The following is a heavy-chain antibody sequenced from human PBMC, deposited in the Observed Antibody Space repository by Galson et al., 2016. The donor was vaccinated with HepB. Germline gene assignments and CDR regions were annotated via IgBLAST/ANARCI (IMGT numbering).Heavy chain of an antibody. D-gene: IGHD3-10*01. Sequence: SVKVSCKASGFTFTSYGFNWVRQAPGQGLEWMGWISAFNGDTNYAQKLQGRVTMTTDTSASTAYLDLRSLTSDDAAMYYCARGPSSMVRGVPGAFDIWGQGTMVTVSS. J-gene: IGHJ3*02. CDR2: ISAFNGDT. CDR1: GFTFTSYG. CDR3: ARGPSSMVRGVPGAFDI. V-gene: IGHV1-18*01.